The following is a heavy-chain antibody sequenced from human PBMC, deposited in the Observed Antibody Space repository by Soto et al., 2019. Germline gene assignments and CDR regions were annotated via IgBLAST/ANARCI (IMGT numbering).Heavy chain of an antibody. V-gene: IGHV3-23*01. D-gene: IGHD3-9*01. CDR3: AKSGDLLTGDYAFDI. J-gene: IGHJ3*02. CDR1: ELNIRNHA. CDR2: ISGSGGST. Sequence: PVGFKRHCNGSSELNIRNHAMSLIRQKQGKGLEWVSGISGSGGSTYYADSVKGRFTISRDNSKNTLYLQMNSLRVEDTAVYYCAKSGDLLTGDYAFDIWGQGTMVTVSS.